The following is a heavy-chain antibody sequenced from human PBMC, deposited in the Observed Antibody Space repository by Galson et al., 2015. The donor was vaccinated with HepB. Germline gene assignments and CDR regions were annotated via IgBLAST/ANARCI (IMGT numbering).Heavy chain of an antibody. CDR1: GFTFSSYS. J-gene: IGHJ3*02. CDR3: ASGSCSGGSCSHAFDI. D-gene: IGHD2-15*01. V-gene: IGHV3-21*01. CDR2: ISSSSSYI. Sequence: SLRLSCAASGFTFSSYSMNWVRLAPGKGLEWVSSISSSSSYIYYADSVKGRFTISRDNAKNSLYLQMNSLRAEDTAVHYCASGSCSGGSCSHAFDIWGQGTMVPVSS.